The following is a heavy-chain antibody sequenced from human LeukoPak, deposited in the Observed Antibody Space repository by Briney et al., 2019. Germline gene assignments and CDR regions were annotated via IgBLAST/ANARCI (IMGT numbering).Heavy chain of an antibody. V-gene: IGHV3-30-3*01. CDR3: ARPLRYFDWAHFDY. CDR1: GFTFSSDA. D-gene: IGHD3-9*01. CDR2: ISYDGSNK. Sequence: GRSLRLSCAASGFTFSSDAMHWVRQAPGKGLEWVAVISYDGSNKYYADSVKGRFTISRDNSKNTLYLQMNSLRAEDTAVYYCARPLRYFDWAHFDYWGQGTLVTVSS. J-gene: IGHJ4*02.